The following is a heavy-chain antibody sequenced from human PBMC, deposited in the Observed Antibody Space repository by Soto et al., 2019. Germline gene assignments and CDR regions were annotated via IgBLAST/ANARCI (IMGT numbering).Heavy chain of an antibody. CDR1: GGSSSSGGYY. Sequence: TLSRTCTVSGGSSSSGGYYWSWILQHPGKGLEWIGYIYYSGSTYYNPSLKSRVTISVDTSKNQFSLKLSSVTAADTAVYYCARDRVTTQAFDYWGQGTLVTVSS. D-gene: IGHD4-17*01. CDR2: IYYSGST. V-gene: IGHV4-31*03. CDR3: ARDRVTTQAFDY. J-gene: IGHJ4*02.